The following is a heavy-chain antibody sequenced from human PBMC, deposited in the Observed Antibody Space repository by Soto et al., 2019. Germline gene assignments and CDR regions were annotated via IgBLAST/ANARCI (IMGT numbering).Heavy chain of an antibody. CDR2: VYYTGTT. J-gene: IGHJ3*01. V-gene: IGHV4-61*01. CDR3: AITGSNYGADAFDV. CDR1: GGSVTNGRYY. D-gene: IGHD1-26*01. Sequence: QVQLQESGPRLVKPSETLSLTCTVTGGSVTNGRYYWTWIRRSPEKGLEWIGFVYYTGTTTYNPPLKSRVTISLDLSKSQFSLTMPSVTAADAAVFYCAITGSNYGADAFDVWGQGTRVTVSS.